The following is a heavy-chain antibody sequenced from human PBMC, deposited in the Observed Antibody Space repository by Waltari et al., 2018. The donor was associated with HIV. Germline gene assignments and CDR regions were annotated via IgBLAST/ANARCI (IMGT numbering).Heavy chain of an antibody. D-gene: IGHD3-22*01. J-gene: IGHJ3*01. CDR2: INTNSRTL. CDR3: ARDRSPGYFYDSDGYSDAFDV. Sequence: ETQLVESGGGFVQPGGSLRLSCAASGFSFSGYAMNWVRQAPGKGLEWVSYINTNSRTLYYADSVKGRFTISRDNAKNSLYLQMNRLRDEDTAVYYCARDRSPGYFYDSDGYSDAFDVWGQGTMVTVSS. CDR1: GFSFSGYA. V-gene: IGHV3-48*02.